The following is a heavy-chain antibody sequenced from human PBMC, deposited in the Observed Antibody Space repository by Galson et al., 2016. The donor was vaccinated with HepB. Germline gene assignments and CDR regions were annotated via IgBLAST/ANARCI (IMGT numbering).Heavy chain of an antibody. Sequence: LRLSCAASGFTFDDYSMHWVRLAPGKGLEWVSTISWDSGSIGYADSVKGRFTISRDNANNSLYLQMHSLRTEDTAFYYCAKLGTQYSYGHYTFDYWGQGTLVTFSS. CDR2: ISWDSGSI. J-gene: IGHJ4*02. V-gene: IGHV3-9*01. CDR1: GFTFDDYS. CDR3: AKLGTQYSYGHYTFDY. D-gene: IGHD5-18*01.